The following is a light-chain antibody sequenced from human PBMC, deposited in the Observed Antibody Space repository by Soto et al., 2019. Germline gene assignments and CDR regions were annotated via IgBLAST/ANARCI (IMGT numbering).Light chain of an antibody. CDR3: QQYGSSPLT. CDR1: QSVSSSY. V-gene: IGKV3-20*01. CDR2: GAS. Sequence: EIVLTQSPGTLSLSPGERDTLSCRASQSVSSSYLAWYPQKPGQAPRLLIYGASSRATGIPDRFSGSGSGTDFTLTISRLEPEDFAVYDCQQYGSSPLTFGQGTRLEIK. J-gene: IGKJ5*01.